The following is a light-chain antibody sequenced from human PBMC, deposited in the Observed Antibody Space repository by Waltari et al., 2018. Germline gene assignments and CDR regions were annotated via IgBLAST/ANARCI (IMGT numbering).Light chain of an antibody. CDR3: QHYGTSPKT. CDR2: GSS. Sequence: EIVLTQSPVTLSLSPGAGANLSCRASQSISSSSLAWYQQKPGQAPRLLIYGSSSRATGIPDRFSGSGSGTDFTLTISRLEPEDFAVYYCQHYGTSPKTFGQGTKVEIK. CDR1: QSISSSS. V-gene: IGKV3-20*01. J-gene: IGKJ1*01.